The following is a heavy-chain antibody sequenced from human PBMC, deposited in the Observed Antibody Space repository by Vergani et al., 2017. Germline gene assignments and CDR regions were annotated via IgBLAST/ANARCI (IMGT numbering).Heavy chain of an antibody. CDR3: ARDCTSGGCPDNYGMDV. CDR2: IGSSGPYI. V-gene: IGHV3-21*06. Sequence: VQLVESGGGLVKPGGSLRLSCAASGFTFSDFSMSWVRQAPGMGLEWVAFIGSSGPYINYADSVKGRFMISRDNTNNSLFLQLRSLRAEDAAVYYCARDCTSGGCPDNYGMDVWGQGATVTVSS. CDR1: GFTFSDFS. D-gene: IGHD2-8*01. J-gene: IGHJ6*02.